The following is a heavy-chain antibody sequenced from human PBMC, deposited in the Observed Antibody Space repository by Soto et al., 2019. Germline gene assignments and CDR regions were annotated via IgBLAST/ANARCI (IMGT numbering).Heavy chain of an antibody. CDR2: IYSAGRT. CDR3: ARDNIAAAGNPSY. J-gene: IGHJ4*02. Sequence: GGSLRLSCAASGFTVSSNYMSWVRQAPGKGLEWVSVIYSAGRTYYADSVKGRFIISRDNSKNTLYLQMNSLRAEDTGVYYCARDNIAAAGNPSYWGQGTLVTVSS. CDR1: GFTVSSNY. D-gene: IGHD6-25*01. V-gene: IGHV3-66*01.